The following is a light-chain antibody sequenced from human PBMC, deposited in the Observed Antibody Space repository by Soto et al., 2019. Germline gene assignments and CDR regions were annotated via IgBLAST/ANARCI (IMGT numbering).Light chain of an antibody. CDR1: SSDVWSYNL. J-gene: IGLJ1*01. V-gene: IGLV2-23*03. Sequence: LTHPASVSWSPGQSITISCTGTSSDVWSYNLVSWYQQHPGKAPKLMIYEGSKRPSGVSNRSSGSKSGNTASLTISGLQAEDEADYYCCSYAGSSTFFYVLGTGTKVTVL. CDR2: EGS. CDR3: CSYAGSSTFFYV.